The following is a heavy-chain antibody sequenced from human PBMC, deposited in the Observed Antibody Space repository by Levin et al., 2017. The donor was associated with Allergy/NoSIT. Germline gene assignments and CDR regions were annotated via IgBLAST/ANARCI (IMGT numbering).Heavy chain of an antibody. CDR1: GFIFRSHG. D-gene: IGHD5-12*01. CDR2: ISSDGSYA. J-gene: IGHJ4*02. V-gene: IGHV3-30*18. Sequence: GESLKISCAASGFIFRSHGMHWVRQAPGKGLEWVAVISSDGSYAHYAESVKGRFSVSRDNSKNTVELQMNSLRSEDTATYYCAKSRVACIGTFDQWGQGTLVTVSS. CDR3: AKSRVACIGTFDQ.